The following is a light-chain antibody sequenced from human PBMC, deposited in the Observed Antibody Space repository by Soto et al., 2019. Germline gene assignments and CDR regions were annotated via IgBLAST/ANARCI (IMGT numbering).Light chain of an antibody. V-gene: IGKV1-39*01. J-gene: IGKJ1*01. CDR3: QQNDSSPTWT. Sequence: DIQMTQSPSSLSASVGDRVTITCRASQNIGNYLLWYQQKPGKPPKILIYTVSNLKIGVPSRFSGSGTGTDFTLTIISLQPEDVETSYCQQNDSSPTWTFGQGTKVEFK. CDR1: QNIGNY. CDR2: TVS.